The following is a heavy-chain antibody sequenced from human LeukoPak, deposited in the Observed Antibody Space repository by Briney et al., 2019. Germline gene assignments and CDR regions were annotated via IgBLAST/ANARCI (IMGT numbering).Heavy chain of an antibody. CDR3: ARDTITVTTPYFDY. CDR1: GYTFTGYY. J-gene: IGHJ4*02. V-gene: IGHV1-2*02. D-gene: IGHD4-17*01. CDR2: INSDSGGT. Sequence: ASVKVSCKASGYTFTGYYIDWVRQAPGQGLEWMGWINSDSGGTKYAQKFQGRVTMNRDTSTSTAYKELSSLRSDDTAFYYCARDTITVTTPYFDYWGQGTLVTVPS.